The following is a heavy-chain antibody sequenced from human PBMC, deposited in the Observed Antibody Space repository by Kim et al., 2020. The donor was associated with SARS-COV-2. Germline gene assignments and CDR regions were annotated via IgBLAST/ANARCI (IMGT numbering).Heavy chain of an antibody. CDR2: INTNTGNP. J-gene: IGHJ4*02. CDR1: GYTFTSYA. D-gene: IGHD3-9*01. V-gene: IGHV7-4-1*02. Sequence: ASVKVSCKASGYTFTSYAMNWVRQAPGQGLEWMGWINTNTGNPTYAQGFTGRFVFSLDTSVSTAYLQISSLKAGDTAVYYCARDDYDILTGYYNNPLLGYWGQGTLVTVSS. CDR3: ARDDYDILTGYYNNPLLGY.